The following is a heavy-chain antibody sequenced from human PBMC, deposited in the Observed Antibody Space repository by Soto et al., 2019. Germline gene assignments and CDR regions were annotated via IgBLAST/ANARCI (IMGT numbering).Heavy chain of an antibody. V-gene: IGHV4-34*01. CDR1: GGSFSGYF. D-gene: IGHD6-6*01. CDR2: INHFGSS. J-gene: IGHJ4*02. CDR3: ARGSYSSSSHIDY. Sequence: ASETLSLTCDVDGGSFSGYFWNWIHQPPGKGLEWIGEINHFGSSNYNPSLKSRITISLDTSKNQFSLKLSSVTAADTAVYYCARGSYSSSSHIDYWGQGTLVTVS.